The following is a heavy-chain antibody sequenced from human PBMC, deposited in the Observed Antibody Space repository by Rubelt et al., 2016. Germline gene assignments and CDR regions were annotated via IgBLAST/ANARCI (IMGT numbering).Heavy chain of an antibody. CDR1: GYSFTSYW. J-gene: IGHJ4*02. CDR2: IYPGDSDT. D-gene: IGHD1-26*01. Sequence: EVQLVQSGAEVKKPGESLKISRKGSGYSFTSYWIGWVRQMPGTGLESMGIIYPGDSDTRYSPALQCQVTVPADNALSTAYLQWSSRKASDTAMYYGARRSSGTYSPFDYWGQGTMVTV. V-gene: IGHV5-51*01. CDR3: ARRSSGTYSPFDY.